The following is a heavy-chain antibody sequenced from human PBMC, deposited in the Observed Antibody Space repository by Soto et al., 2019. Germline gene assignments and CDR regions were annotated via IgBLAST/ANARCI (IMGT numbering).Heavy chain of an antibody. J-gene: IGHJ4*02. CDR2: ISGSGGST. CDR1: GFTFSSYS. D-gene: IGHD2-2*02. Sequence: GGSLILSCAASGFTFSSYSMSWVRQAPGKGLEWVSAISGSGGSTYYADSVKGRFTISRDNSKNTLYLQMNSLRAEDTAVYYCAKDLGVVPAAIFDYWGQGTLVTVSS. CDR3: AKDLGVVPAAIFDY. V-gene: IGHV3-23*01.